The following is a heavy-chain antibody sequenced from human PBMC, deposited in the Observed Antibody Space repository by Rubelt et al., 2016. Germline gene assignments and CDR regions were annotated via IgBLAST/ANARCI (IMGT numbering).Heavy chain of an antibody. J-gene: IGHJ4*02. Sequence: GPAWVSGVSGSGGSTYYADSVKGRFTISRDNSKNTLFLQMNSLRAEDTAVYYCGKASGRCSNIGCPDYWGQGTLVTVSS. V-gene: IGHV3-23*01. CDR3: GKASGRCSNIGCPDY. CDR2: VSGSGGST. D-gene: IGHD2-2*01.